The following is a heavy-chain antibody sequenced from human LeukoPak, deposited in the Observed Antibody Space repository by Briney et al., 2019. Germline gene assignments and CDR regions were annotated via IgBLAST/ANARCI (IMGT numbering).Heavy chain of an antibody. D-gene: IGHD3/OR15-3a*01. CDR3: AKGLGVASLIVDALDM. J-gene: IGHJ3*02. Sequence: PEGSLRLSCAASGFTFHDYAMHWVRQVPGKGLEWVSGITWNSGSVLYADSVRGRFTISRDNAKNSLYLQMNSLRPEDMAFYYCAKGLGVASLIVDALDMWGQGTMVTV. CDR2: ITWNSGSV. CDR1: GFTFHDYA. V-gene: IGHV3-9*03.